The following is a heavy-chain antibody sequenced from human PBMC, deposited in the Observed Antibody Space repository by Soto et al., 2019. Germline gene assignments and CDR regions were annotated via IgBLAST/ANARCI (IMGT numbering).Heavy chain of an antibody. CDR1: GFTFSAYW. J-gene: IGHJ4*02. CDR2: INPDGRST. CDR3: ARATRDY. Sequence: GGSLRLSCAASGFTFSAYWMHWVRKAPGKGLEWVSRINPDGRSTAYADSVKGRFTVSRDNADNTVYLQMNSLRDDDTAMYYCARATRDYWGQGTLVTVSS. V-gene: IGHV3-74*03.